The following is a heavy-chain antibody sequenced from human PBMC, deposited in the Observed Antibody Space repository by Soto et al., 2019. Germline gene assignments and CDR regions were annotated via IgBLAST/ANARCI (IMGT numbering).Heavy chain of an antibody. CDR3: AREVYSYGYFLGDNWFDP. Sequence: ASVKVSCKASGYTFTGYYMHWVRQAPGQGLEWMGWINPNSGGTNYAQKFQGWVTMTRDTSISTAYMELSRLRSDDTAVYYCAREVYSYGYFLGDNWFDPWGQGTLVTVSS. CDR1: GYTFTGYY. CDR2: INPNSGGT. J-gene: IGHJ5*02. D-gene: IGHD5-18*01. V-gene: IGHV1-2*04.